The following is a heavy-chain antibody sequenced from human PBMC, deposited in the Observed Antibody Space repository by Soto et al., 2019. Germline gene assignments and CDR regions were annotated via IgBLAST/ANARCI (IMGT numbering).Heavy chain of an antibody. J-gene: IGHJ4*02. CDR1: GFTVSSNY. V-gene: IGHV3-53*04. CDR2: IYSGGST. Sequence: GGSLRLSCAASGFTVSSNYMSWVRQAPGKGLEWVSVIYSGGSTYYADSVKGRFTISRHNSKNTLYLQMNSLRAEDTAVYYCARAMVVSTTVVTPGYFDYWGQGTLVTVSS. CDR3: ARAMVVSTTVVTPGYFDY. D-gene: IGHD4-17*01.